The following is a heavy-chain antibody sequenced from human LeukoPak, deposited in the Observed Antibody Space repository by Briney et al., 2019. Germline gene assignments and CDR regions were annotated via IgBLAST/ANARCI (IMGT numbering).Heavy chain of an antibody. J-gene: IGHJ4*02. Sequence: ASVKVSCKASGYTFTRYGISWVRQAPGQGLEWMGWISGYSGKTNYAQKLQGRVTMTTDTSTSTAYMELRSLRSDDTAVYYCARGYSGYAPHDYWGQGTLVTVSS. CDR3: ARGYSGYAPHDY. CDR1: GYTFTRYG. V-gene: IGHV1-18*01. D-gene: IGHD5-12*01. CDR2: ISGYSGKT.